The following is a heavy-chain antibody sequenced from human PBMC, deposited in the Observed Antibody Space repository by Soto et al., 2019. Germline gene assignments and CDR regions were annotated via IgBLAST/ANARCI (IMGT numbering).Heavy chain of an antibody. Sequence: LSLTCAASGFTFSSYSMNWVRQAPGKGLEWVSYISSSSSTIYYADSVKGRFTISRDNAKNSLYLQMNSLRAEDTAVYYCPFLGYCSSTSCYSDYWGQGTLVTVSS. CDR1: GFTFSSYS. J-gene: IGHJ4*02. CDR2: ISSSSSTI. CDR3: PFLGYCSSTSCYSDY. D-gene: IGHD2-2*01. V-gene: IGHV3-48*01.